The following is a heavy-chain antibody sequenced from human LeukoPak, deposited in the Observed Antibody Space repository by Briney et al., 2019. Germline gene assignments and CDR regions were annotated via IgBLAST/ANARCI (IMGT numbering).Heavy chain of an antibody. V-gene: IGHV3-48*03. Sequence: GGSLRLSCAASGFTFSNYEMNWVRQAPGKGLEWVSYISSSTTIKYADSVKGRFTISRDNAKNSLYLQMNSLRAEDTAVYYCAREGYSSSWYYFDYWGQGTLVTVSS. CDR2: ISSSTTI. CDR3: AREGYSSSWYYFDY. D-gene: IGHD6-13*01. J-gene: IGHJ4*02. CDR1: GFTFSNYE.